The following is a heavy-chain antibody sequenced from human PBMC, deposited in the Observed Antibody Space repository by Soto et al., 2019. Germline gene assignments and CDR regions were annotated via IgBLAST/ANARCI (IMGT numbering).Heavy chain of an antibody. V-gene: IGHV4-31*03. CDR2: IYYSGST. D-gene: IGHD6-6*01. J-gene: IGHJ4*02. CDR3: ATSIAARKYYFDY. Sequence: SETLSLTCTVSGGSISSGGYYWSWIRQHPGKGLEWIGYIYYSGSTYYNPSLKSRVTISVDTSKNQFSLKLSSVTAADTAVYYCATSIAARKYYFDYWGQGTLVTVSS. CDR1: GGSISSGGYY.